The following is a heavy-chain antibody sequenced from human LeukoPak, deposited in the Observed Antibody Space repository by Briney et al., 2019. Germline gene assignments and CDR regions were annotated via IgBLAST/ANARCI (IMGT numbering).Heavy chain of an antibody. CDR1: GGSISSYY. Sequence: PSETLSPTCTVSGGSISSYYWSWIRQPPGKGLEWIGYIYYSGSTNYNPSLKSRVTISVDTSKNQFSLKLSSVTAADTAVYYCARGRSSMVRGYYYYYMDVWGKGTTVTISS. CDR2: IYYSGST. J-gene: IGHJ6*03. CDR3: ARGRSSMVRGYYYYYMDV. V-gene: IGHV4-59*01. D-gene: IGHD3-10*01.